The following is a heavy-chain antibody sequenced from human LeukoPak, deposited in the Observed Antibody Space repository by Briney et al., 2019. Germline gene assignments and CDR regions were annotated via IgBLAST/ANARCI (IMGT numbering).Heavy chain of an antibody. CDR2: IYYSGST. CDR3: ARGSRRVDY. Sequence: SQTLSLTCTVSGGSISSCGYYWSWIRQNPGKGLEWIGYIYYSGSTYYNPSLKSRVTISVDTSKNQFSLKLSSVTAADTAVYYCARGSRRVDYWGQGTLVTVSS. CDR1: GGSISSCGYY. V-gene: IGHV4-31*03. J-gene: IGHJ4*02.